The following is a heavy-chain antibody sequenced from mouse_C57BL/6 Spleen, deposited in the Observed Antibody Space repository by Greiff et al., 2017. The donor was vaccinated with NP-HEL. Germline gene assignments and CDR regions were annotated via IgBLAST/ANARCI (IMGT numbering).Heavy chain of an antibody. V-gene: IGHV1-63*01. CDR3: ARSGGSGYLAY. CDR2: IYPGGGYT. J-gene: IGHJ3*01. Sequence: QVQLKQSGAELVRPGTSVKMSCKASGYTFTNYWIGWAKQRPGHGLEWIGDIYPGGGYTNYNEKFKGKATLTADKSSSTAYMQFSSLTSEDSAIYYCARSGGSGYLAYWGQGTLVTVSA. D-gene: IGHD3-2*02. CDR1: GYTFTNYW.